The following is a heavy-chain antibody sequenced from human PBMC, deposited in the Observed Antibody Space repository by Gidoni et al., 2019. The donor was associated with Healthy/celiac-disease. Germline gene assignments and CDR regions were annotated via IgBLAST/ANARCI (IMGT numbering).Heavy chain of an antibody. D-gene: IGHD5-18*01. CDR1: GYTFTSYD. CDR3: AVDTAMVPYYYYGMDV. V-gene: IGHV1-8*01. Sequence: QVQLVQSGAEVKKPGASVKVSCKASGYTFTSYDINWVRQATGQELEWMGWMNPNSGNTGYAQKFQGRVTMTRNTSISTAYMELSSLRSEDTAVYYCAVDTAMVPYYYYGMDVWGQGTTVTVSS. CDR2: MNPNSGNT. J-gene: IGHJ6*02.